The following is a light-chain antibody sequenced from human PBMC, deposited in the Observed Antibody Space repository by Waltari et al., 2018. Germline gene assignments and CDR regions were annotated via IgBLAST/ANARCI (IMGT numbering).Light chain of an antibody. CDR1: SSDVGGYNY. CDR3: TSYGGSNNFVI. Sequence: QSALTQPPSASGSPGQSVTISCTGTSSDVGGYNYVSWYQQYPDKAPKLIIYEVTKRPSGVPDRFSGSKSGSTASLTVSGLQAEDEADYYCTSYGGSNNFVIFGGGTKLTVL. CDR2: EVT. V-gene: IGLV2-8*01. J-gene: IGLJ2*01.